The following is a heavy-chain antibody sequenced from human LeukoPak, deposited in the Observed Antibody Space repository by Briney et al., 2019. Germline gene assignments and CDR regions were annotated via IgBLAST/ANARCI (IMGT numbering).Heavy chain of an antibody. V-gene: IGHV4-59*08. Sequence: SETLSLTCTVSGGSISSYYWSWIRQPPGKGLEWIGYIYYSGSTNYNPPLKSRVTISVDTSKNQFSLKLSSVTAADTAVYYCARNPYYYDSSVLGDAFDIWGQGTMVTVSS. J-gene: IGHJ3*02. CDR3: ARNPYYYDSSVLGDAFDI. D-gene: IGHD3-22*01. CDR2: IYYSGST. CDR1: GGSISSYY.